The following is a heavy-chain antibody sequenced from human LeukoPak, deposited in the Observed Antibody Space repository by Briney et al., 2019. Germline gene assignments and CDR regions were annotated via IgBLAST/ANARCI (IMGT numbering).Heavy chain of an antibody. CDR1: GGSISGGGYS. Sequence: SETLSLTCAVSGGSISGGGYSWSWIRQPPGKGLEWIGYIYHSGSTYYNPSLKSRVTISVDRSKNQFSLKLSSVTAADTAVYYCARGITTPFDYWGQGTLVTVSS. CDR3: ARGITTPFDY. J-gene: IGHJ4*02. CDR2: IYHSGST. V-gene: IGHV4-30-2*01. D-gene: IGHD2-15*01.